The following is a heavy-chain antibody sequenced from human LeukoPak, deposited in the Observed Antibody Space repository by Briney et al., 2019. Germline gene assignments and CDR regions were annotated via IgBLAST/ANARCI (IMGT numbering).Heavy chain of an antibody. V-gene: IGHV3-53*01. J-gene: IGHJ3*02. CDR2: IYSGGST. CDR1: GFTVSSNY. D-gene: IGHD2-2*01. CDR3: ARDQGQYPAGGHDAFDI. Sequence: QSGGSLRLSCAASGFTVSSNYMSWVRQAPGKGLEWVSVIYSGGSTYYADSVKGRFTISRDNSKNTLYLQMNSLRAEDTAVYYCARDQGQYPAGGHDAFDIWGQGTMVTVSS.